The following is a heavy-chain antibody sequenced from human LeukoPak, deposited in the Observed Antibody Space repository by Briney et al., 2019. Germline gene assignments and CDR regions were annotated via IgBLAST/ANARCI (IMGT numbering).Heavy chain of an antibody. J-gene: IGHJ4*02. Sequence: GGSLRLSCAASGFTFSSYEMNWVRQAPGKGLEWVAVISYDGSNKYYADSVKGRFTISRDNSKNTLYLQMNSLRAEDTAVYYCAKDREGYCSSTSCYGVFDYWGQGTLVTVSS. V-gene: IGHV3-30*18. D-gene: IGHD2-2*01. CDR1: GFTFSSYE. CDR2: ISYDGSNK. CDR3: AKDREGYCSSTSCYGVFDY.